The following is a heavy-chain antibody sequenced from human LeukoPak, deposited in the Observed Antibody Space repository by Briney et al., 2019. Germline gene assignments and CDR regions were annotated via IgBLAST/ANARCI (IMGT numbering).Heavy chain of an antibody. V-gene: IGHV4-39*07. J-gene: IGHJ4*02. CDR1: GGSISSSSYY. D-gene: IGHD3-22*01. CDR2: IYYSGST. CDR3: ARAGYYYDTSGYYELHY. Sequence: SETLSLTCTVSGGSISSSSYYWTWIRQPPGKGLEWIGSIYYSGSTYYNPSLKSRVSISVDTSKNQLSLKLSSVTAADTAVYYCARAGYYYDTSGYYELHYWGQGTLVTVSS.